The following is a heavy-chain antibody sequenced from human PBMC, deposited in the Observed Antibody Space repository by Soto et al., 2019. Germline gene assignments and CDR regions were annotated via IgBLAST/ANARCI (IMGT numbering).Heavy chain of an antibody. CDR1: GFTFSSYG. CDR2: ISYDGSNK. CDR3: AKGDDYVWGSYPPFDS. J-gene: IGHJ4*02. V-gene: IGHV3-30*18. Sequence: QVQLVESGGGVVQPGRSLRLSCAASGFTFSSYGMHWVRQAPGKGLEWVAVISYDGSNKYYADSVKGRFTISRDNSKNSRYLELYSLRAEDTAVYYCAKGDDYVWGSYPPFDSWGQGTLVTVSS. D-gene: IGHD3-16*02.